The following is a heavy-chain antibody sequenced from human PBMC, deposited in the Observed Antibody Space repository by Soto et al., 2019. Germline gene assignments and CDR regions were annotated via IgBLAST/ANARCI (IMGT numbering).Heavy chain of an antibody. CDR1: GYRFSSYG. V-gene: IGHV1-18*01. CDR3: ARDRLRGYDSSGFYS. J-gene: IGHJ4*02. CDR2: IDPNNGNR. D-gene: IGHD3-22*01. Sequence: QVQLVQSGAELRKPGASVKVSCQAYGYRFSSYGVHWLRQAPGQGLEWMGWIDPNNGNRNYAQKFEDRLSMTTATSXXTIYMELKSLKSDDTAIYFCARDRLRGYDSSGFYSWGQGTLVTVSS.